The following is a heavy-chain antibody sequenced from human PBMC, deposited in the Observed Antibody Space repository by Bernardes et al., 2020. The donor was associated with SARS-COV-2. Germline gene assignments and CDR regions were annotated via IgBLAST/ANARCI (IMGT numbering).Heavy chain of an antibody. Sequence: GGSLRLSCAASGFTFSSYAMSWVRQAPGKGLEWVSAISGSGGSTYYADSVKGRFTISRDNSKNTLYLQMNSLRAEDTAVYYCAKVVDFWSGYYRRFDPWGQGTLVTVSS. D-gene: IGHD3-3*01. V-gene: IGHV3-23*01. CDR2: ISGSGGST. CDR1: GFTFSSYA. J-gene: IGHJ5*02. CDR3: AKVVDFWSGYYRRFDP.